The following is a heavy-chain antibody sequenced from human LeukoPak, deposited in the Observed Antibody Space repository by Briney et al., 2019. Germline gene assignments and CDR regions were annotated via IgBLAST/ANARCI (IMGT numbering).Heavy chain of an antibody. J-gene: IGHJ4*02. D-gene: IGHD1-26*01. CDR3: TTLPRWEPPNAD. Sequence: KAGGSLRLSCAASGFTFSDAWMSWVRQAPGKGLEWVGHIKSKTDGGTTDYAAPVKGRFTISRDDSKSTLYLQMNRLKTEDTALYYCTTLPRWEPPNADWGQGTLVTVSS. CDR1: GFTFSDAW. V-gene: IGHV3-15*01. CDR2: IKSKTDGGTT.